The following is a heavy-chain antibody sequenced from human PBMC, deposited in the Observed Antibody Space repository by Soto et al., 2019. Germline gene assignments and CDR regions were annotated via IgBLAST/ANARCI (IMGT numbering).Heavy chain of an antibody. J-gene: IGHJ4*02. CDR3: ARDHRYSSSFFDS. CDR2: ISAYNGNT. D-gene: IGHD6-6*01. V-gene: IGHV1-18*04. CDR1: GYAFSDHG. Sequence: QVRLVLSGDELKKPGASMKVSFKSSGYAFSDHGISWLRQAPGQGLEWIGWISAYNGNTNYAQKFQGRVTVTTDASTATAYMEVRSLTSDDTAVYYFARDHRYSSSFFDSWSQGTLITVSS.